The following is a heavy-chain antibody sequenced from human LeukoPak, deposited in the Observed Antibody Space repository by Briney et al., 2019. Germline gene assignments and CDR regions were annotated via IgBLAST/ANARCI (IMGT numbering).Heavy chain of an antibody. Sequence: GASVKVSCKASGGTFSSYAISWVRQAPGRGLEWMGRIIPILGIANYAQKFQGRVTITADKSTSTAYMELSSLRSEDTAVYYCARDLWFGNASYYGMDVWGQGTTVTVSS. CDR1: GGTFSSYA. J-gene: IGHJ6*02. CDR2: IIPILGIA. D-gene: IGHD3-10*01. CDR3: ARDLWFGNASYYGMDV. V-gene: IGHV1-69*04.